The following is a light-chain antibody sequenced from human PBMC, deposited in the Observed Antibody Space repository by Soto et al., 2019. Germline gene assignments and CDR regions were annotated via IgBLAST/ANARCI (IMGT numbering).Light chain of an antibody. CDR3: QNHDSAPIT. CDR1: QDSTNY. J-gene: IGKJ5*01. CDR2: DAS. Sequence: DIHMTQSPSSLTASVGDSGTIGCQASQDSTNYLNWYQQKPGKAPKLLIYDASNLEPGIPSRFSGRGSGADFTFSISSLQPEDIATYYCQNHDSAPITFGQGTRLET. V-gene: IGKV1-33*01.